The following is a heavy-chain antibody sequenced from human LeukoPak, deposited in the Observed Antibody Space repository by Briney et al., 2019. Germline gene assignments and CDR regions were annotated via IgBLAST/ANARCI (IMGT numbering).Heavy chain of an antibody. V-gene: IGHV4-34*01. D-gene: IGHD5-24*01. CDR3: AGGARWSRMATIDY. J-gene: IGHJ4*02. CDR2: INHSGRT. Sequence: SSETLSLTCAVYGGSFSGYYWSWIRQPQGKGLEWIGEINHSGRTNYNQFLKSRVTISVDTSNNQFSLKLSSVTAADTAVYYCAGGARWSRMATIDYWGQGTLVTVSS. CDR1: GGSFSGYY.